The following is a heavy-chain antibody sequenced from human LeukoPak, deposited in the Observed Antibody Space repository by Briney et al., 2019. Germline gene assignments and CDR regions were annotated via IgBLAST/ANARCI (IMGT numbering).Heavy chain of an antibody. CDR2: INHSGST. CDR3: ARGRGAFWSGYYYYYYGMDV. D-gene: IGHD3-3*01. V-gene: IGHV4-34*01. Sequence: SETLSLTCAVYGGSFSGYYWSWIRPPPGKGLEWIGEINHSGSTNYNPSLKSRVTISVDTSKNQFSLKLSSATAADTAVYYCARGRGAFWSGYYYYYYGMDVWGQGTTVTVSS. J-gene: IGHJ6*02. CDR1: GGSFSGYY.